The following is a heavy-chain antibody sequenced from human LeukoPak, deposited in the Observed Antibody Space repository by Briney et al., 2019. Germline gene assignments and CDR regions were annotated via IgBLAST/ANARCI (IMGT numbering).Heavy chain of an antibody. CDR3: ARDGGHGGDLDY. Sequence: TGGSLRLSCAASGFTFTTYWMHWVRQAPGKGLEGVANIKQDGSEKYYVDSAKGRFTISRDNGKNSVYLQMNSLRAEDTAVYYCARDGGHGGDLDYWGQGTLVTVSS. CDR1: GFTFTTYW. CDR2: IKQDGSEK. V-gene: IGHV3-7*01. J-gene: IGHJ4*02. D-gene: IGHD2-21*02.